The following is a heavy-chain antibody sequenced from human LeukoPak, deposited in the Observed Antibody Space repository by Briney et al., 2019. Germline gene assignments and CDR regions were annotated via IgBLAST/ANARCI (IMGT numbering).Heavy chain of an antibody. Sequence: GESLRISCKGSGYSFTSYWISWVRQMPGKGLEWMGRIDPSDSYTNYSPSFQGHVNISADKSISTAYLQWSSLKASDTAMYYCASLTYYYGSGSFVDAFDIWGQGTMVTVSS. J-gene: IGHJ3*02. CDR2: IDPSDSYT. D-gene: IGHD3-10*01. V-gene: IGHV5-10-1*01. CDR3: ASLTYYYGSGSFVDAFDI. CDR1: GYSFTSYW.